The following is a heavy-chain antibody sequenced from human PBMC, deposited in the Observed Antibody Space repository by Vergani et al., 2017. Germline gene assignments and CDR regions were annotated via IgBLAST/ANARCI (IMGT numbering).Heavy chain of an antibody. Sequence: QLQLQESDSRLVNPSQTLSLPCTLSGDAISRDTYSWNWVRQPPGKPLEWIGSVYYSGTTYYSPSLGGRVTMSIDKSKNHFSLTLTSVTAADSAFYFCARGQTGYSRDWSTYFFYMDVWGKGTTVTVSS. CDR3: ARGQTGYSRDWSTYFFYMDV. CDR1: GDAISRDTYS. CDR2: VYYSGTT. V-gene: IGHV4-30-2*01. J-gene: IGHJ6*03. D-gene: IGHD3/OR15-3a*01.